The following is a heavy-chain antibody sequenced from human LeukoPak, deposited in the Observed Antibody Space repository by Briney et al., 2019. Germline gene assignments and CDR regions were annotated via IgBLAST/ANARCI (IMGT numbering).Heavy chain of an antibody. CDR1: GFTFSSYW. CDR2: ISGDGRNI. J-gene: IGHJ4*02. V-gene: IGHV3-74*01. D-gene: IGHD5-12*01. Sequence: GSLRLSCVASGFTFSSYWMHWVRQDPRKGLVWVSRISGDGRNINYADSVRGRFTISRDNAKNTLYLQMNSLRVEDTAAYYCVRDSWGDIGWLWGPGTLVTVSS. CDR3: VRDSWGDIGWL.